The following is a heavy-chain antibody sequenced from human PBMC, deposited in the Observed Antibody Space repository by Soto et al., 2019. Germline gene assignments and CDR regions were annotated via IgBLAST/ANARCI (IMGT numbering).Heavy chain of an antibody. Sequence: AASVKVSCKASGDTFSNSAISWVRQAPGQGLEWMGGIIPMFDRLNYAQKFEGRVTITADKSTTTAYMELSSLTSEDTAVFFCAKSSNYDFWSSYSNYYYYGLDVWGQGTTVTVSS. CDR1: GDTFSNSA. CDR3: AKSSNYDFWSSYSNYYYYGLDV. CDR2: IIPMFDRL. J-gene: IGHJ6*02. D-gene: IGHD3-3*01. V-gene: IGHV1-69*06.